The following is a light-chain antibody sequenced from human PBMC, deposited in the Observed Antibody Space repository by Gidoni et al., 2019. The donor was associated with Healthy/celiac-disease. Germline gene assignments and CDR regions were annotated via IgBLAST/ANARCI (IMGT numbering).Light chain of an antibody. J-gene: IGKJ1*01. CDR3: QQRSNWPRT. Sequence: EIVLTQSPATLSLSPGERATLSCRASQSVSSYLAWYQQKPGQAPRLLIYDASNRATGIPARFSGSGSGTDFTLTISSLEPEDFAVYYCQQRSNWPRTFGQGIQGGNQT. CDR2: DAS. CDR1: QSVSSY. V-gene: IGKV3-11*01.